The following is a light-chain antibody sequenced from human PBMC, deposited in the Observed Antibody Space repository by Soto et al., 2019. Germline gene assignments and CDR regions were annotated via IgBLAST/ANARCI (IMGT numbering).Light chain of an antibody. CDR2: EVT. CDR3: SSYTSRNSVV. V-gene: IGLV2-14*01. Sequence: QSALTQPASVSGSPGQSITISCTGTSSDVGDYDYVSWYQKHPDRAPKLIIYEVTNRPSGVSNRFSGSKSGNTASLSISGLQAEDEADYYCSSYTSRNSVVFGGGTKVTVL. J-gene: IGLJ2*01. CDR1: SSDVGDYDY.